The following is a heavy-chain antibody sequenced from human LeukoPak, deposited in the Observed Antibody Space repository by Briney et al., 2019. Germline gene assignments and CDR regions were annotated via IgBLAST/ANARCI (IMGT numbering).Heavy chain of an antibody. J-gene: IGHJ4*02. Sequence: GESLKISCKGSGYSFTSYCIGWVRQMPGKGLEWMGIIYPGDSDTRYSPSFQGQVTISADKSISTAYLQWSSLKASDTAMYYCARGLVAEGHSRYFDYWGQGTLVTVSS. V-gene: IGHV5-51*01. D-gene: IGHD5-12*01. CDR1: GYSFTSYC. CDR2: IYPGDSDT. CDR3: ARGLVAEGHSRYFDY.